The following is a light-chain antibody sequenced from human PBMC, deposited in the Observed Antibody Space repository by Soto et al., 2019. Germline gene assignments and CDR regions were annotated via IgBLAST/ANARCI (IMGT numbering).Light chain of an antibody. J-gene: IGKJ1*01. V-gene: IGKV1-5*01. CDR2: GAS. CDR1: QGISKW. CDR3: QKNNSYDRWS. Sequence: DIQMTQSPSTLSASVGDRVTITCRASQGISKWLAWYQQKPGKAPKLLIYGASSLENGVPSRFSGSGSGKEFTLTISSRQPDECASYICQKNNSYDRWSFGQGTKVDLK.